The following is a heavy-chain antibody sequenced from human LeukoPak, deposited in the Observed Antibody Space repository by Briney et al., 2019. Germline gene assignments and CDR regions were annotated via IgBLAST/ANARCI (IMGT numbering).Heavy chain of an antibody. V-gene: IGHV5-51*01. J-gene: IGHJ4*02. Sequence: ESLPISCQGSGYSFATYWMACVRQMPGKGLECMGIIYPDESNIRYSPSFQGQVTTSADKSISTAYLQWGSLKASDTAIYYCARPPSRGYSSSFEYWGQGTLVTVSS. D-gene: IGHD2-2*03. CDR1: GYSFATYW. CDR2: IYPDESNI. CDR3: ARPPSRGYSSSFEY.